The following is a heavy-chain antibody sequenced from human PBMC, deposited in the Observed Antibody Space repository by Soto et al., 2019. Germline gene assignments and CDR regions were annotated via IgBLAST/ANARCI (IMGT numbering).Heavy chain of an antibody. CDR2: IKSKTDGGTT. CDR1: GFTFSNAW. Sequence: GGSLRLSCAASGFTFSNAWMNWVRQAPGKGLEWVGRIKSKTDGGTTDYAAPVKGRFTISRDNSKNTLYLQMNSLKTEDTAVYYCTTDSKEEDRDMYYYYYGMDVWGQGTTVTVSS. D-gene: IGHD2-15*01. J-gene: IGHJ6*02. V-gene: IGHV3-15*07. CDR3: TTDSKEEDRDMYYYYYGMDV.